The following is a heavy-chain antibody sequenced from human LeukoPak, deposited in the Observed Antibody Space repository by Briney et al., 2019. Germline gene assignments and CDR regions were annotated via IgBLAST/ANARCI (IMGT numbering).Heavy chain of an antibody. D-gene: IGHD3-16*01. CDR3: AKDLGGRWYFDY. J-gene: IGHJ4*02. CDR1: GFTFSSYA. CDR2: IRGSGGST. Sequence: PGGSLRLSCAASGFTFSSYAMSWVRQAPGKGLEWVSAIRGSGGSTYYADSVKGRFTISRDNSKNTLYLQMNSLRAEDTAVYYCAKDLGGRWYFDYWGQGTLVTVSS. V-gene: IGHV3-23*01.